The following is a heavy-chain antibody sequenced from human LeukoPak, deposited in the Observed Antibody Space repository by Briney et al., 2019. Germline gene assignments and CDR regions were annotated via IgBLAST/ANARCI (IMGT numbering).Heavy chain of an antibody. V-gene: IGHV1-18*01. CDR3: ATSYCSGGSCYTALFDC. D-gene: IGHD2-15*01. Sequence: RRASVKVSCKASGYTFTNYGISWVRQAPGQGLEWMGWISAYNGNTNYVQNLQGRVTMTTDTSTSTAYMELRSLRSDDTAVYFRATSYCSGGSCYTALFDCWGQGTLVTVSS. CDR1: GYTFTNYG. J-gene: IGHJ4*02. CDR2: ISAYNGNT.